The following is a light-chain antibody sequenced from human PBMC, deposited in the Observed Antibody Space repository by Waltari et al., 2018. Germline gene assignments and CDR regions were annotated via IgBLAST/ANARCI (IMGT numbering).Light chain of an antibody. V-gene: IGKV4-1*01. CDR1: QSGLYSSNNKNY. J-gene: IGKJ5*01. CDR2: WAS. Sequence: DIVMTQSPDSLAVSLGERATINCKSRQSGLYSSNNKNYLAWYQQKPGQPPKLLIYWASTRESGVPERFSGSGSGTDFTLTISSLQAEEVAVYYCQKYYSTLSSTFGQGTRLEIK. CDR3: QKYYSTLSST.